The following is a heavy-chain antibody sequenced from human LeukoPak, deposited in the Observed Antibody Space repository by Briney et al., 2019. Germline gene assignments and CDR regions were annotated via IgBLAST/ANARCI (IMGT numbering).Heavy chain of an antibody. Sequence: ASVKVSCKASGYSFAGYYMHWVRQAPGQGLEWMGWINPNSGGTNYAQKFQGRVTMTRDTSISTAYMELSRLRSDDTAVYYCAREGIAVAGPFDYWGQGTLVTVSS. CDR2: INPNSGGT. D-gene: IGHD6-19*01. CDR3: AREGIAVAGPFDY. J-gene: IGHJ4*02. V-gene: IGHV1-2*02. CDR1: GYSFAGYY.